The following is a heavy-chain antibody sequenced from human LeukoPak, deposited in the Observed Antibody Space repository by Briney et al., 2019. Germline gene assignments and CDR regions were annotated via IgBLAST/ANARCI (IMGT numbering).Heavy chain of an antibody. CDR2: ISYDGSNK. V-gene: IGHV3-30-3*01. J-gene: IGHJ3*02. Sequence: GGSLRLSCAASGFTFSVYTMHWVRQAPGKGLEWVAVISYDGSNKYYADSVKGRFTISRDNSKNTMYLQMNSLGTEATAMYYCARELNRVRAFDIWGQGTMVTVSS. CDR1: GFTFSVYT. D-gene: IGHD1-14*01. CDR3: ARELNRVRAFDI.